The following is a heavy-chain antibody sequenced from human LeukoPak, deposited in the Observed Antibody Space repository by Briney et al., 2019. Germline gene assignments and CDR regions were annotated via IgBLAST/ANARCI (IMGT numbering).Heavy chain of an antibody. D-gene: IGHD6-19*01. CDR2: ISWNSGSI. J-gene: IGHJ4*02. V-gene: IGHV3-9*01. CDR3: AKDRAAVAGTTNYFDY. Sequence: PGRSLRLSCAASGFTFDDYAMHWVRQAPGKGLEWVSGISWNSGSIGYADSVKGRFTISRDNAKNSLYLQMNSLRAEDTALYYCAKDRAAVAGTTNYFDYWGQGTLVTVSS. CDR1: GFTFDDYA.